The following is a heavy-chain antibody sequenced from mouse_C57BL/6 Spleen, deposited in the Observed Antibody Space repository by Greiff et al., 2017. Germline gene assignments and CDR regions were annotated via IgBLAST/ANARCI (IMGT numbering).Heavy chain of an antibody. Sequence: VKLVESGPGLVQPSQSLSITCTVSGFSLTSYGVHWVRQPPGKGLEWLGVIWSGGSTDYNAAFISRLSISKDNSKSQVFFKMNSLQADDTAIYYCAKNHLSYYGSSYGYFDVWGTGTTVTVSS. J-gene: IGHJ1*03. CDR3: AKNHLSYYGSSYGYFDV. CDR1: GFSLTSYG. CDR2: IWSGGST. D-gene: IGHD1-1*01. V-gene: IGHV2-4*01.